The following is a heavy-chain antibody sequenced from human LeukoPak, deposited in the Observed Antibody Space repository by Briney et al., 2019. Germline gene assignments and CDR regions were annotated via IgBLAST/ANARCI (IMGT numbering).Heavy chain of an antibody. Sequence: GGSLRLSCAASGFTFSRYGTHWVRQAPGKGLEWVGRIKSKAEGGTTHYAAPVKGRFTISRDDSKSTLYLELNSLRTEDTAVYYCTTGGGTITMVRGAKISDYWGQGTLVTVSS. J-gene: IGHJ4*02. CDR1: GFTFSRYG. CDR3: TTGGGTITMVRGAKISDY. V-gene: IGHV3-15*01. CDR2: IKSKAEGGTT. D-gene: IGHD3-10*01.